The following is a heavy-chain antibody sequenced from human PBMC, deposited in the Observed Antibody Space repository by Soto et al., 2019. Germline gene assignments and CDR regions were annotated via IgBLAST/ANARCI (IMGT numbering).Heavy chain of an antibody. J-gene: IGHJ4*02. Sequence: PSETLSLTCTVSGGSISSYYWSWIRQPPGKGLEWIGYIYYSGSTNYNPSLESRVTITVDTSKNQFSLKLSSVTAADTAVYYCARDTTTVTTKGNYYYYFDYWGQGPRSPSPQ. V-gene: IGHV4-59*01. D-gene: IGHD4-17*01. CDR2: IYYSGST. CDR1: GGSISSYY. CDR3: ARDTTTVTTKGNYYYYFDY.